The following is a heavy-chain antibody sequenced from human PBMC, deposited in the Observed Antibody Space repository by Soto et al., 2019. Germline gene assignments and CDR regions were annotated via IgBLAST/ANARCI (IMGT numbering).Heavy chain of an antibody. V-gene: IGHV3-30-3*01. CDR2: ISYDGSNK. CDR3: ARDLYYHDSSGYVDY. J-gene: IGHJ4*02. Sequence: QVQLVESGGGVVQPGRSLRLSCAASGFTFSSYAMHWVRQAPGKGLEWVAVISYDGSNKYYADSVKGRFTISRDNSKNTLYLQMNSLRAEDTAVYYCARDLYYHDSSGYVDYWGQGTLVTVSS. D-gene: IGHD3-22*01. CDR1: GFTFSSYA.